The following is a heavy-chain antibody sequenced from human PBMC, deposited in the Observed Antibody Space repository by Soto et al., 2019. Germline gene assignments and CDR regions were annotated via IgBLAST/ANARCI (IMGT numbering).Heavy chain of an antibody. CDR1: GGTFNTYA. Sequence: QVQLVQSGAEMKKPGSSVKVSCQSSGGTFNTYAMNWVRQAPGQGPEWMGDISPMFGVSNYAPKFQGRVTITEAESTGTSYMQLSSLTSEDTDLYFCAREVQVHTPAFVYWGQGTLVTVS. D-gene: IGHD3-10*01. V-gene: IGHV1-69*19. CDR3: AREVQVHTPAFVY. J-gene: IGHJ4*02. CDR2: ISPMFGVS.